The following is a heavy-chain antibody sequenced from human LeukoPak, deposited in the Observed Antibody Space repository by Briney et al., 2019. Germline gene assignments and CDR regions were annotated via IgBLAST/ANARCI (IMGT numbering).Heavy chain of an antibody. Sequence: PSETLSLTCTVSGGSTSGYYWSWIRQPPGKGLEWIGEINHSGSTNYNPSLKSRVTISVDTSKNQFSLKLSSVTAADTAVYYCARRPLRPDSEITGTPFGFDPWGQGTLVTVSS. J-gene: IGHJ5*02. V-gene: IGHV4-34*01. D-gene: IGHD1-20*01. CDR2: INHSGST. CDR1: GGSTSGYY. CDR3: ARRPLRPDSEITGTPFGFDP.